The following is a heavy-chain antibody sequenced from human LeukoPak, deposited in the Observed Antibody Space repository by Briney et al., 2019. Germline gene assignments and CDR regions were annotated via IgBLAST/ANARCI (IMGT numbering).Heavy chain of an antibody. CDR1: GYSISSGYY. CDR3: ARDRSSYAKGHYDY. V-gene: IGHV4-38-2*02. D-gene: IGHD6-6*01. CDR2: IYYSGST. J-gene: IGHJ4*01. Sequence: TSSETLSLTCTVSGYSISSGYYWGWIRQPPGKGLEWIGSIYYSGSTYYNPSLKSRVTISVDTSKNQFSLKVTSVTAADTAVYYCARDRSSYAKGHYDYWGQGTLVTVSS.